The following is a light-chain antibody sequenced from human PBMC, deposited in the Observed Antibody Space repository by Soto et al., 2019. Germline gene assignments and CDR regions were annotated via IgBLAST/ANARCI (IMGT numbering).Light chain of an antibody. Sequence: LTPPASVSGSPGQSITISCTGTSSDVGGYNYVSWYQQHPGKAPKLMIYDVSNRPSGVSNRFSGSKSGNTASLTISGLQAEDEADYYCSSYTSSSTVYVFGTGTKVTVL. V-gene: IGLV2-14*01. CDR2: DVS. CDR1: SSDVGGYNY. CDR3: SSYTSSSTVYV. J-gene: IGLJ1*01.